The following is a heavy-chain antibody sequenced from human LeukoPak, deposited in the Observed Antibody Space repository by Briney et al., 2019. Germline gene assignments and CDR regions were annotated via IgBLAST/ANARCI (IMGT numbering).Heavy chain of an antibody. CDR1: GYSFTSYW. Sequence: GESLKISCKGSGYSFTSYWIGWVRQMPGKGLEWMGIIYPGDSDTRYSPSFQGQVTISADKSISTAYLQWSSLKASDTAMYYCARQGYSYGSENYYFDYWGQGTLVIVSP. CDR3: ARQGYSYGSENYYFDY. J-gene: IGHJ4*02. D-gene: IGHD5-18*01. CDR2: IYPGDSDT. V-gene: IGHV5-51*01.